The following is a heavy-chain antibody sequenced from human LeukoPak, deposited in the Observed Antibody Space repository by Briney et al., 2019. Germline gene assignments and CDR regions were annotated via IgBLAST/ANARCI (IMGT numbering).Heavy chain of an antibody. V-gene: IGHV1-18*01. J-gene: IGHJ4*02. CDR1: GYTFTSYG. CDR3: ARGGPAARLITFGGVTDY. D-gene: IGHD3-16*01. Sequence: ASVKVSCKASGYTFTSYGINWVRQAPGQGLEWMGWISAYNSNTHYAQKLQGRVTMTTDTSTSTAYMEVRSLRSDDTAVYYCARGGPAARLITFGGVTDYWGQGTLVTVSS. CDR2: ISAYNSNT.